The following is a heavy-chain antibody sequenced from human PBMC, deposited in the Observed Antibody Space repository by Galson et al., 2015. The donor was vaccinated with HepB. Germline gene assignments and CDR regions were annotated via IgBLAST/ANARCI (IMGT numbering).Heavy chain of an antibody. D-gene: IGHD3-10*01. J-gene: IGHJ4*02. CDR2: IIPMFGKP. CDR1: GGTFSSYA. Sequence: SGGTFSSYAISWLRQAPGQGLEWMGGIIPMFGKPNYAQKFRGRVTVTADESTRAVYLELSSLRSEDTAAYYCARGYGSGSYYYYYWCQGSQVTVSS. CDR3: ARGYGSGSYYYYY. V-gene: IGHV1-69*01.